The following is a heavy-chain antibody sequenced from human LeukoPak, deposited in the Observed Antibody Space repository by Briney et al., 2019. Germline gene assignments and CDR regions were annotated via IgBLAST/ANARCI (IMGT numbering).Heavy chain of an antibody. CDR3: ARRPILYCSSTSCYQRLGWFDP. CDR1: GGSFSGYY. CDR2: IIHSGST. V-gene: IGHV4-34*12. D-gene: IGHD2-2*01. J-gene: IGHJ5*02. Sequence: PSETLSLTCAVYGGSFSGYYWSWIRQPPGKGLEWIGEIIHSGSTNYNPSLKSRVTISVDTSKNQFSLKLSSVTAADTAVYYCARRPILYCSSTSCYQRLGWFDPWGQGTLVTVSS.